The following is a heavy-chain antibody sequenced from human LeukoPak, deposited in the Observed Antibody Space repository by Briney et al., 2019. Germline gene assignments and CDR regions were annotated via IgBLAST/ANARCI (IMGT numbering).Heavy chain of an antibody. CDR3: ARDRGYSTFDY. D-gene: IGHD4-23*01. Sequence: GGSLRLSCAASAFTFSYYWMSWVRQAPGKGLEWVANIKEDGSEINYVDSVKGRFTISRDNAKNSLYLQMNSLRVDDTAVYYCARDRGYSTFDYWGQGTLVIVSS. V-gene: IGHV3-7*01. CDR2: IKEDGSEI. J-gene: IGHJ4*02. CDR1: AFTFSYYW.